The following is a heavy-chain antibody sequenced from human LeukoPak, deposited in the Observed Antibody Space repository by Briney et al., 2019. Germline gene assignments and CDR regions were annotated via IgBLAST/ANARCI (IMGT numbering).Heavy chain of an antibody. CDR2: IYHTGSA. D-gene: IGHD2-2*01. CDR1: GYSFTSGHY. Sequence: SETLSLTCSVSGYSFTSGHYWGWIRQPPGKGLEWIANIYHTGSAHYNPSLKSRVTISVDTSNNQFSLKLSSVTAADTAVYYCARYCTSTTCILRGFDYWGQGTLVTVSS. CDR3: ARYCTSTTCILRGFDY. J-gene: IGHJ4*02. V-gene: IGHV4-38-2*01.